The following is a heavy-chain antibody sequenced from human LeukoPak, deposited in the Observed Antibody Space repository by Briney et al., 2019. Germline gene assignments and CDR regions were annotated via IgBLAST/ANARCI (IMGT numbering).Heavy chain of an antibody. CDR1: GGSFSGYY. J-gene: IGHJ4*02. CDR2: INHSGST. D-gene: IGHD6-19*01. Sequence: SETLSLTCAVYGGSFSGYYWSWIRQPPGKGLEWIGEINHSGSTNYNPSLKSRVTISVDTSKNQVSLKLSSVTAAATAVCYCARGGRVLSYSSGWVQDYWGQGTLVTVSS. CDR3: ARGGRVLSYSSGWVQDY. V-gene: IGHV4-34*01.